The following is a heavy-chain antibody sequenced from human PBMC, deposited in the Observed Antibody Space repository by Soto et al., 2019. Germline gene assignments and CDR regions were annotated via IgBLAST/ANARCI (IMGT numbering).Heavy chain of an antibody. D-gene: IGHD6-13*01. CDR1: GYTFTSYG. Sequence: GAPGKVSCKASGYTFTSYGISWVRQAPGQGLEWMGWIRAYNGNTNYAQKLQGRVTMTTDTSTSTAYMELRSLRSDDTAVYYWARLQQLVDWFDPWGQGTLVTVSS. CDR3: ARLQQLVDWFDP. V-gene: IGHV1-18*01. J-gene: IGHJ5*02. CDR2: IRAYNGNT.